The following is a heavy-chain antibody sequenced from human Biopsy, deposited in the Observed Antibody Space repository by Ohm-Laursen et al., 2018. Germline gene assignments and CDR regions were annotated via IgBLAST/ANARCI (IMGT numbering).Heavy chain of an antibody. D-gene: IGHD2-2*01. CDR3: ARHRYCSSTSCSNSNYYFDF. V-gene: IGHV4-59*08. J-gene: IGHJ4*02. CDR1: GDSIGSYS. CDR2: IEYSDKT. Sequence: SETLSLTCTVSGDSIGSYSWSWIRRPPGKGLEWIGYIEYSDKTYYNPSPESRVAFSVDTSKNQFSLRLMYVTAADTAVYYCARHRYCSSTSCSNSNYYFDFWGQGTLVTVSS.